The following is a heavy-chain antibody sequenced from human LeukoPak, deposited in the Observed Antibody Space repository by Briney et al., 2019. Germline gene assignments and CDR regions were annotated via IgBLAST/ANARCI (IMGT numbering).Heavy chain of an antibody. J-gene: IGHJ4*02. CDR3: ARQMGSSGWYRKREKFDY. CDR1: GGSFSGYY. V-gene: IGHV4-34*01. Sequence: KPSETLSLTCAVYGGSFSGYYWSWIRQPPGKGLEWIGEINHSGSTDYNPSLKSRVTISVDTSKNQFSLKLSSVTAADTAVYYCARQMGSSGWYRKREKFDYWGQGTLVTVSS. CDR2: INHSGST. D-gene: IGHD6-19*01.